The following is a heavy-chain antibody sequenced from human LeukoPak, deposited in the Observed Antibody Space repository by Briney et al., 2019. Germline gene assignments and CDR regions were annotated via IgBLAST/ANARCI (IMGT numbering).Heavy chain of an antibody. CDR3: AKHYGSYYFDY. CDR1: GFTFSSYA. J-gene: IGHJ4*02. Sequence: GGSLRLSCTASGFTFSSYAMTWVRQAPGKGLEWVSAMSGTAGGTYYADSVKGRFSISRDNSRNTLYLQMNSLRAEDTAVYFCAKHYGSYYFDYWGQGTLATVSS. D-gene: IGHD6-6*01. CDR2: MSGTAGGT. V-gene: IGHV3-23*01.